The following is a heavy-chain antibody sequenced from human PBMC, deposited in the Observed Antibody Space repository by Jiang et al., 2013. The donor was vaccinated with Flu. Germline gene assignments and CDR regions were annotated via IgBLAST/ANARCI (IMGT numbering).Heavy chain of an antibody. D-gene: IGHD4-23*01. V-gene: IGHV3-7*01. CDR1: GFTFSSYW. Sequence: VQLVESGGGLVQPGGSLRLSCAASGFTFSSYWMSWVRQAPGKGLEWVANIKQDGSEKYYVDSLWGRFTISRDNAKNSLFLQMNSLRAEDTAVYYCARDKGADYGGNSGWFDPWGQGTLVTVSS. CDR2: IKQDGSEK. CDR3: ARDKGADYGGNSGWFDP. J-gene: IGHJ5*02.